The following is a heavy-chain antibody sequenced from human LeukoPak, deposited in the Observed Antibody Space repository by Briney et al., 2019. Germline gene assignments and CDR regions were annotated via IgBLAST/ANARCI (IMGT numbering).Heavy chain of an antibody. D-gene: IGHD2-15*01. V-gene: IGHV5-51*01. CDR2: IYPGDSTT. Sequence: RGDFLKISCKGSGYSFTSYWIGWVRQMPGKGLEWMGIIYPGDSTTRYSPSFQGQVTISVDKSISTAYLQWHTLKASDTATYYCARLYCRGGACYGGWFDPWGQRTLVTVSS. CDR1: GYSFTSYW. CDR3: ARLYCRGGACYGGWFDP. J-gene: IGHJ5*02.